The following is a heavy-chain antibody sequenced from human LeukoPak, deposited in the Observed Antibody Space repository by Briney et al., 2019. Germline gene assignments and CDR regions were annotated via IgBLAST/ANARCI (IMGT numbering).Heavy chain of an antibody. CDR1: GFTFSNYN. Sequence: GGSLRLSCADSGFTFSNYNMNWVRQAPGKAMEWVSSITSSGTYTFYADSVKGRFTISRDNAKNSLYLQMDSLGPEDTAVYYCARSYCGGDCYHIDYWGQGTLVTVSS. V-gene: IGHV3-21*01. CDR3: ARSYCGGDCYHIDY. D-gene: IGHD2-21*02. J-gene: IGHJ4*02. CDR2: ITSSGTYT.